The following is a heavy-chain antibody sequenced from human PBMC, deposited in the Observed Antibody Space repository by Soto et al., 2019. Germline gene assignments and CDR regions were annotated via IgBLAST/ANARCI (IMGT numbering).Heavy chain of an antibody. CDR1: GGSISSGTSY. D-gene: IGHD3-10*01. CDR2: IYYSGST. J-gene: IGHJ4*02. Sequence: QVQLQESGPGLVKPSQTLSLTCTVSGGSISSGTSYWSWIRQPPGKGLEWIGYIYYSGSTYYNPPLKSRVAISVDPSKNQFSLKLSSLTAADTAVYFCAPLPYPYGAEDYWGQGTLVTVSS. V-gene: IGHV4-30-4*01. CDR3: APLPYPYGAEDY.